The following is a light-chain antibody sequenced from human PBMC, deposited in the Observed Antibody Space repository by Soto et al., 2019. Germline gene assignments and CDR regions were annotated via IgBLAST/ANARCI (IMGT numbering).Light chain of an antibody. Sequence: IVMTQAPATRSVSPGESATLSCRASQSVSSNLAWYQQKPGQAPRLLIDGASTRATGIPARFSGSGSGTEFTLTISSLQSEDFAVYFCQQYNNWPSWTFVQGTKVDIK. CDR2: GAS. CDR1: QSVSSN. V-gene: IGKV3-15*01. CDR3: QQYNNWPSWT. J-gene: IGKJ1*01.